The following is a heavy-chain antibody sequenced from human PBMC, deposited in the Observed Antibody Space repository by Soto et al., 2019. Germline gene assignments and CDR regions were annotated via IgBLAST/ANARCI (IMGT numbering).Heavy chain of an antibody. Sequence: AETLSLSCAVYGGSFSGYYWSWIRQPPGKGLEWIGEINHSGSTNYNPSLKSRVTISVDTSKNQFSLKLSSVTAADTAVYYCARSKGGWKPYYYYYGMDVWGQGTTVTVSS. D-gene: IGHD1-1*01. CDR3: ARSKGGWKPYYYYYGMDV. J-gene: IGHJ6*02. CDR1: GGSFSGYY. V-gene: IGHV4-34*01. CDR2: INHSGST.